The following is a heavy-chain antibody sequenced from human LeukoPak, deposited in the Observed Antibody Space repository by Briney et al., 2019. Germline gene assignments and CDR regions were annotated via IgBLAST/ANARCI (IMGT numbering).Heavy chain of an antibody. CDR3: ARDRGQRCTPDY. CDR1: GFTFSNYW. V-gene: IGHV3-7*01. CDR2: IKQDGSEK. Sequence: GGSLRLSCAASGFTFSNYWMSWVRQAPGKGLEWVAKIKQDGSEKYYVDSVKGRFAISRDNAKNSLYLQMNSLRDEDTAVYYCARDRGQRCTPDYWGQGTLVTVSS. D-gene: IGHD3-10*01. J-gene: IGHJ4*02.